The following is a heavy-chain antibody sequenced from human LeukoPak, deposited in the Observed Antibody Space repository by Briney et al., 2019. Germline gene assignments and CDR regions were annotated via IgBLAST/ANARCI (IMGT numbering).Heavy chain of an antibody. CDR3: ARDFGSSWHNWFDP. D-gene: IGHD6-13*01. J-gene: IGHJ5*02. V-gene: IGHV1-2*02. CDR1: GYTFTGYY. CDR2: INPNSGGT. Sequence: PGASVKVSCKASGYTFTGYYMHWVRQAPGQGLEWMGWINPNSGGTNYAQKFQGRVTMTRDTSNSTAYMELSRLRSDDTAVYYCARDFGSSWHNWFDPWGQGTLVTVSS.